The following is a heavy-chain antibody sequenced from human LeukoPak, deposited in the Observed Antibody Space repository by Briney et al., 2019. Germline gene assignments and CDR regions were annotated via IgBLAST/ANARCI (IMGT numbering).Heavy chain of an antibody. V-gene: IGHV3-53*01. CDR2: IYSGSST. Sequence: AGGSLRLSCAASGFTVSSSYMSWVRQAPGKGLEWVSVIYSGSSTYYADSVKGRFTISRDNSKNTLYLQMNSLRAEDTAVYYCAREDSSSSLGDVWGQGTTVTVSS. J-gene: IGHJ6*02. CDR1: GFTVSSSY. CDR3: AREDSSSSLGDV. D-gene: IGHD6-13*01.